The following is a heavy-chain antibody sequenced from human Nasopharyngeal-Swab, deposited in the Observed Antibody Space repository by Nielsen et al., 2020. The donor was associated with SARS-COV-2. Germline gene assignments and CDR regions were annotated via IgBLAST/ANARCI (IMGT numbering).Heavy chain of an antibody. Sequence: SETLSLTCAVYGGSFSGYYWSWIRQPPGKGLEWIGEINHSGSTNYNPSLKSRVTISVDTSKNQFSLKLSSVTAADTAVYCCARVNVRFDPWGQGTLVTVSS. J-gene: IGHJ5*02. CDR3: ARVNVRFDP. D-gene: IGHD2-8*01. CDR1: GGSFSGYY. V-gene: IGHV4-34*01. CDR2: INHSGST.